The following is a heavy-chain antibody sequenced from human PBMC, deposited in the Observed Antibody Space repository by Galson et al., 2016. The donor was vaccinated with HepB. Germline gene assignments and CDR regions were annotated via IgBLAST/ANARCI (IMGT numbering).Heavy chain of an antibody. V-gene: IGHV1-69*10. J-gene: IGHJ4*02. D-gene: IGHD3-10*01. CDR2: XXPXXGMA. Sequence: SVKVSCKASGGTFRNYVINWVRQAPGQGXXXMGXXXPXXGMAXXXQRFQGRVPITADXXTSSAXXELTSLXSEXTAVYFCAITNSGSYFPPDYWGQGTLVAVS. CDR1: GGTFRNYV. CDR3: AITNSGSYFPPDY.